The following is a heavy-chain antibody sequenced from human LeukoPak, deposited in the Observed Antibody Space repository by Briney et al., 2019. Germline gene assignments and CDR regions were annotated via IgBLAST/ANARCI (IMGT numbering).Heavy chain of an antibody. D-gene: IGHD7-27*01. CDR2: IIGSGAMT. J-gene: IGHJ3*02. Sequence: PGGSLRLSCAASGFSFSNYGMNWVRQAPGKGLEWVSGIIGSGAMTYYADSVRGRFTISRDNSRNTLYVQMNSLRAEDTAVYYCARDRHWGAFDIWGQGTMVTVSS. CDR1: GFSFSNYG. CDR3: ARDRHWGAFDI. V-gene: IGHV3-23*01.